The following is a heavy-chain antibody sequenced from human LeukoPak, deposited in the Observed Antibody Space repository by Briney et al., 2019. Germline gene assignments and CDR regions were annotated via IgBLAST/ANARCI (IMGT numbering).Heavy chain of an antibody. CDR2: ISYDGSNK. CDR1: GFTFSSYG. Sequence: GGSLRLSCAASGFTFSSYGMHWVRQAPGKGLEWVAVISYDGSNKYYADSVKGRFTISRDNSENTLYLQMNSLRAEDTALYYCAKDPSAIVVVPAALSYWGQGTLVTVSS. V-gene: IGHV3-30*18. J-gene: IGHJ4*02. D-gene: IGHD2-2*01. CDR3: AKDPSAIVVVPAALSY.